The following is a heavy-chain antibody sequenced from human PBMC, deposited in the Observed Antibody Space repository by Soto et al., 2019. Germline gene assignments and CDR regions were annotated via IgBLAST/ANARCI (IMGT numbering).Heavy chain of an antibody. V-gene: IGHV1-69*13. J-gene: IGHJ3*02. CDR1: GGTFSSYS. CDR3: ARDGYNRIPPAFDI. D-gene: IGHD5-12*01. Sequence: SVKVSCKASGGTFSSYSISWVRQAPGQGLEWMGGIIPIFGTANYAQKFQGRVTITADESTSTAYMELSSLRSEDTAVYYCARDGYNRIPPAFDIWGQGTMVTVSS. CDR2: IIPIFGTA.